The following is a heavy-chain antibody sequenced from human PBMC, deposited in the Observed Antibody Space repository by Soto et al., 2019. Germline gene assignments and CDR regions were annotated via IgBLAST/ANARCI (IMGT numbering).Heavy chain of an antibody. D-gene: IGHD2-2*01. Sequence: SVKVSCKASGYTFTSYGISWVRQAPGQGLEWMGWISAYNGNTNYAQKLQGRVTMTTDTSTSTAYMELRSLRSDDTAVYYCARDPPVYCISTSCYWDFHYYYYGMDVWGQGTTVTVSS. CDR2: ISAYNGNT. J-gene: IGHJ6*02. CDR1: GYTFTSYG. CDR3: ARDPPVYCISTSCYWDFHYYYYGMDV. V-gene: IGHV1-18*01.